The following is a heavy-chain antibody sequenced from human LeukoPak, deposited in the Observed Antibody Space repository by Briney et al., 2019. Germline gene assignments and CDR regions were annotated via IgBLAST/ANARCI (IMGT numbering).Heavy chain of an antibody. J-gene: IGHJ4*02. D-gene: IGHD2-15*01. CDR2: INSDGSDT. CDR3: AKDGGGWAFDY. Sequence: GGSLRLSCAASGFTFSHFWIHWVRQAPGKGLVWVSRINSDGSDTIYADSVKGRFTISRDNSKNTLYLQMNSLRAEDTAVYHCAKDGGGWAFDYWGQGTLVTVSS. V-gene: IGHV3-74*01. CDR1: GFTFSHFW.